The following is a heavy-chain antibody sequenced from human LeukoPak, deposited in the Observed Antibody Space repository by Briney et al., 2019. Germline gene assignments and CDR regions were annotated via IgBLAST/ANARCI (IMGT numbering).Heavy chain of an antibody. CDR3: ARAPYYDSSSIDY. Sequence: SQTLSLTCTVSGGSVRRGNYYWTWIRQPAGSGLEWIGRIYTSGTTDYNPSLRTRVTISVDASRNQFSLNLSSVTAADTAVYYCARAPYYDSSSIDYWGQGTLVTVSS. D-gene: IGHD3-22*01. J-gene: IGHJ4*02. CDR2: IYTSGTT. CDR1: GGSVRRGNYY. V-gene: IGHV4-61*02.